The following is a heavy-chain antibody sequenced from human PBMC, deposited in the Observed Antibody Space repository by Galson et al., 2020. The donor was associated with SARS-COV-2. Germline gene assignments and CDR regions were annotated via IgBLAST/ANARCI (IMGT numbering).Heavy chain of an antibody. CDR1: GFTFKSHA. D-gene: IGHD6-19*01. V-gene: IGHV3-33*01. J-gene: IGHJ4*02. CDR3: ARDGQSSSGWAFDY. CDR2: IFYDGSDK. Sequence: GGSLRLSCAASGFTFKSHAMHWVRQAPGKGMEWVAQIFYDGSDKYYVDSVKGRFTITRDDSENTVYLQMNNRRADDSAVYFCARDGQSSSGWAFDYWGQGTLVTVSS.